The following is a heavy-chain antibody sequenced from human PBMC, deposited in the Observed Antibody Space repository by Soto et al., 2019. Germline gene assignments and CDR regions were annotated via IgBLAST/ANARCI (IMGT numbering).Heavy chain of an antibody. V-gene: IGHV4-39*01. CDR3: ASDVEMATMESY. CDR2: IYYSGST. CDR1: GGSISSSSYY. J-gene: IGHJ4*02. D-gene: IGHD5-12*01. Sequence: QLQLQESGPGLVKPSETLSLTCTVSGGSISSSSYYWGWIRQPPGKGLEWIGSIYYSGSTYYNPSLKSRVTISVDTSKNQFSLKLSSVTAADTAVYYCASDVEMATMESYWGQGTLVTVSS.